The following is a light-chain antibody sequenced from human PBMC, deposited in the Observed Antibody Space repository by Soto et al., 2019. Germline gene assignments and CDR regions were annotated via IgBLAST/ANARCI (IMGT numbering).Light chain of an antibody. CDR3: SSYTSSSTLNYV. Sequence: QSALTQPASVSGSPGQSITISCTGTSSDVGGYNYVSWYQQHPGKAPKLMIYDVSNRPSGVSNRFSGSKSGNTASLTISGLQAEDEADYYCSSYTSSSTLNYVFGTGTKVPS. J-gene: IGLJ1*01. CDR2: DVS. V-gene: IGLV2-14*01. CDR1: SSDVGGYNY.